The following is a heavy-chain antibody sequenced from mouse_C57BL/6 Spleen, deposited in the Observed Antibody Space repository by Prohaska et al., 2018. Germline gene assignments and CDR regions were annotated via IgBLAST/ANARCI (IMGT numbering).Heavy chain of an antibody. CDR3: ATYGSSFAY. D-gene: IGHD1-1*01. CDR1: GYTFTSYW. J-gene: IGHJ3*01. CDR2: MNPADSDT. Sequence: QVQLQQPGAELVKPGASVKVSCKASGYTFTSYWMHWVKQRPGQGLEWIGRMNPADSDTNYNQNVKGKATLTVDKSSSTAYMQLSSMTSDDSAVYYCATYGSSFAYWGQGTLVTVSA. V-gene: IGHV1-74*01.